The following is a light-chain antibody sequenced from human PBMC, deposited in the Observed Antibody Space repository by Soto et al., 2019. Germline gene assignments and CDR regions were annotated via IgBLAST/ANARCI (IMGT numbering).Light chain of an antibody. CDR1: QTVARTY. CDR3: QQYGAALPYT. V-gene: IGKV3-20*01. CDR2: GAS. J-gene: IGKJ2*01. Sequence: EIVLTQSPGTLSLSLGERATLSCRASQTVARTYLGWYQQKPGQAPGLLIYGASTRATGIPDRFSGSGSGTDFTLTISRLEPEDFAVYFCQQYGAALPYTFGQGTKLEIK.